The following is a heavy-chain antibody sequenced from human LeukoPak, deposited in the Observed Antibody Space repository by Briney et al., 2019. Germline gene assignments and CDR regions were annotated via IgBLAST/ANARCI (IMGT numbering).Heavy chain of an antibody. D-gene: IGHD3-3*01. CDR1: GGSISSSSYY. CDR2: IYYSGST. Sequence: PSETLSLTCTVSGGSISSSSYYWGWIRQPPGKGLEWIGSIYYSGSTYYNPSLKSRVTISVDTSKNQFSLKLSSVTAADTAVYYCARDNYDFWSGYRNFDYWGQGTLVTVSS. V-gene: IGHV4-39*07. J-gene: IGHJ4*02. CDR3: ARDNYDFWSGYRNFDY.